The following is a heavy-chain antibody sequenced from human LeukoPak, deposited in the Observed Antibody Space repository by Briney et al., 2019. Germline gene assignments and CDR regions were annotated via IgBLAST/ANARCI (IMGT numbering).Heavy chain of an antibody. CDR1: GGSISSYY. V-gene: IGHV4-59*01. Sequence: PSESLSLTCTVSGGSISSYYWSWIRQPPGKGLEWIGYIYYSGSTNYNPSLKSRVTISVDTSKNQFSLNLSSVTAADTAVYYCARDLLSTGGYFDYWGKGTLVTVSS. J-gene: IGHJ4*02. CDR3: ARDLLSTGGYFDY. CDR2: IYYSGST. D-gene: IGHD1-26*01.